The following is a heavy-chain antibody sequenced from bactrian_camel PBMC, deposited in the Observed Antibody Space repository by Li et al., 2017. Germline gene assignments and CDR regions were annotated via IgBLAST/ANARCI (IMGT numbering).Heavy chain of an antibody. Sequence: HVQLVESGGGSVQAGGSLRLSCASSYSYPVYCMAWFRQAPGKEREGVAGFDTDGLTNYAAFVKGRFTISQDNAKTTVYLQMNSLKSEDSAIYYCVAESRFRALNRGCGSRNDYTSWGQGTQVTVS. D-gene: IGHD2*01. V-gene: IGHV3S53*01. CDR3: VAESRFRALNRGCGSRNDYTS. CDR2: FDTDGLT. CDR1: YSYPVYC. J-gene: IGHJ6*01.